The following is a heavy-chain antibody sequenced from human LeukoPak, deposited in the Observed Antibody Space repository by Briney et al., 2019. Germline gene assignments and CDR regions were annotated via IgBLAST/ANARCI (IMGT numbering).Heavy chain of an antibody. CDR3: TSWGDTTAEYFQR. V-gene: IGHV3-7*01. J-gene: IGHJ1*01. CDR2: INPDGRDT. D-gene: IGHD2-21*02. Sequence: PPGGSLRLSCAASGFTFSSYTMSWVRQAPGKGLEWVAHINPDGRDTYYVDSVKGRFTITRDNAQNSMYLQMNSLRVEDTAVYYCTSWGDTTAEYFQRWGQGTLVTVSS. CDR1: GFTFSSYT.